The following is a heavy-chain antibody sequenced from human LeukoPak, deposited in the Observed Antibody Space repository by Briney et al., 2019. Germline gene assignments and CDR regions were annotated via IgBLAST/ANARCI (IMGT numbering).Heavy chain of an antibody. J-gene: IGHJ3*02. CDR3: ARDLAYGDYAFDI. Sequence: SLRLSCTASGFTFSNFWMGWVRQAPGKGLEWIGYIYYSGSTYYNPSLKSRVTISVDTSKNQFSLKLSSVTAADTAVYYCARDLAYGDYAFDIWGQGTMVTVSS. D-gene: IGHD4-17*01. V-gene: IGHV4-31*03. CDR2: IYYSGST. CDR1: GFTFSNFW.